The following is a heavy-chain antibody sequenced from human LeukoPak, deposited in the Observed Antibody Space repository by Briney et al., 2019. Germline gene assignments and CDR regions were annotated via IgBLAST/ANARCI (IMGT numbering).Heavy chain of an antibody. V-gene: IGHV1-8*01. J-gene: IGHJ4*02. CDR2: MNPNTGNT. Sequence: ASVRVSCKASGYTFTSYDINWVRQATGQGLEWMGWMNPNTGNTGYAQKFQGRVTMTRNTSISTAYMELSSLRSEDTAVYYCARGLPYMVRGELYYFDYWGQGTLVTVSS. CDR1: GYTFTSYD. CDR3: ARGLPYMVRGELYYFDY. D-gene: IGHD3-10*01.